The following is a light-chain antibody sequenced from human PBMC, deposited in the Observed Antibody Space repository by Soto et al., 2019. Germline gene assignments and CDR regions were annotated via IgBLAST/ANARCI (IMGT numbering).Light chain of an antibody. Sequence: EVVLTQSPGTLSLSPGERGALSCRASQSVRSTYLAWYQQKPGQAPRLLIYGASSRATGIPDRFSGSGSGTDFTLTISRLEPEDFAVYYCQLYGSPPLYTFGQGTKLEI. V-gene: IGKV3-20*01. J-gene: IGKJ2*01. CDR3: QLYGSPPLYT. CDR1: QSVRSTY. CDR2: GAS.